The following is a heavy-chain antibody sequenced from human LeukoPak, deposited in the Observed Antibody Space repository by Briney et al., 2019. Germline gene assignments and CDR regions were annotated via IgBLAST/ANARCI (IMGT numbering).Heavy chain of an antibody. CDR3: ARPSGSYRSAFDY. V-gene: IGHV3-30*03. CDR2: ISYDGSNK. J-gene: IGHJ4*02. D-gene: IGHD1-26*01. Sequence: PGGSLRLSCAASGFTFSSYSMNWFRQAPGKGLEWVAVISYDGSNKYYADSVKGRFTISRDNSKNTLYLQMNSLRAEDTAVYYCARPSGSYRSAFDYWGQGTLVTVSS. CDR1: GFTFSSYS.